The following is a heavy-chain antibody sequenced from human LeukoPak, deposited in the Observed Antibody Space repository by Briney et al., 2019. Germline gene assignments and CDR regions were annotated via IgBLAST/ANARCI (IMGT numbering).Heavy chain of an antibody. Sequence: SETLSLTCGVSGGSVRSGRDYWSWIRQPPGKGLEWLGYIYYSGSTNYNPSLKSRGTISVDTSKNQFYLKLRSATAADTAVYYCARGRPNTHSDDSGYYWGPGPTYFDLWGRGALVTVSS. CDR3: ARGRPNTHSDDSGYYWGPGPTYFDL. D-gene: IGHD3-22*01. CDR2: IYYSGST. V-gene: IGHV4-61*01. J-gene: IGHJ2*01. CDR1: GGSVRSGRDY.